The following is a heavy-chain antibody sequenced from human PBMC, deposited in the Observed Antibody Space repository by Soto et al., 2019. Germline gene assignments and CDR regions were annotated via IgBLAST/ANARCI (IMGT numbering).Heavy chain of an antibody. CDR1: GFTFSSYA. Sequence: QVQLVESGGGVVQPGRSLRLSCAASGFTFSSYAMHWFRQAPGKGLEWVAVISYDGSNKYYADSVKGRFTISRDNSKNTLYLQMNSLRAEDTAVYYCARDQGRYTPVGYWGQGTLVTVSS. V-gene: IGHV3-30-3*01. CDR3: ARDQGRYTPVGY. D-gene: IGHD1-26*01. J-gene: IGHJ4*02. CDR2: ISYDGSNK.